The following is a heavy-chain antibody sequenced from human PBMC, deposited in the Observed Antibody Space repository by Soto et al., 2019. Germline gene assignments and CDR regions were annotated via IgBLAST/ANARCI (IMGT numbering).Heavy chain of an antibody. Sequence: ASVKVSCKASGYTFTSYGISWVRQAPGQGLEWMGWISPYNGNTNYAQKLQGRVTITADTSTSTAYMELSSLRSEDTAVYYCASNADPSITVTLDPWGQGTLVTVSS. CDR1: GYTFTSYG. D-gene: IGHD3-10*01. V-gene: IGHV1-18*01. CDR2: ISPYNGNT. CDR3: ASNADPSITVTLDP. J-gene: IGHJ5*02.